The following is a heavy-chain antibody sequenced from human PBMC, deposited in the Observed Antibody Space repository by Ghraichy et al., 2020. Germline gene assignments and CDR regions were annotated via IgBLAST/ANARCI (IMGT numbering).Heavy chain of an antibody. V-gene: IGHV4-34*01. J-gene: IGHJ6*02. CDR1: GGSFSGYY. D-gene: IGHD4-17*01. Sequence: SETLSLTCAVYGGSFSGYYWSWIRQPPGKGLEWIGEINHSGSTNYNPSPKSRVTISVDTSKNQFSLKLSSVTAADTAVYYCARGPTVTTRVLYYYYGMDVWGQGTTVTVSS. CDR2: INHSGST. CDR3: ARGPTVTTRVLYYYYGMDV.